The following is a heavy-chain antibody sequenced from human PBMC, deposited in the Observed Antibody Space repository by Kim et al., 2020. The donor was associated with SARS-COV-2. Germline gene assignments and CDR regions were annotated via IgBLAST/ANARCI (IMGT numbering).Heavy chain of an antibody. CDR1: GGSFSGYY. CDR2: INHSGST. Sequence: SETLSLTCAVYGGSFSGYYWSWIRQPPGKGLEWIGEINHSGSTNYNPSLKSRVTISVDTSKNQFSLKLSSVTAADTAVYYCARDPYYYDSSGYYPTFDYWGQGTLVTVSS. V-gene: IGHV4-34*01. CDR3: ARDPYYYDSSGYYPTFDY. D-gene: IGHD3-22*01. J-gene: IGHJ4*02.